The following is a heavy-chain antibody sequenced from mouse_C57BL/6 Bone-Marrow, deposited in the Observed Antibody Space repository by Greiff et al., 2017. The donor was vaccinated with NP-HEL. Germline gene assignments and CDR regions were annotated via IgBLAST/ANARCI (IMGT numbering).Heavy chain of an antibody. CDR1: GYTFTSYW. J-gene: IGHJ1*03. D-gene: IGHD1-1*01. V-gene: IGHV1-5*01. CDR2: IYPGNSDT. Sequence: EVQLQQSGTVLARPGASVKMSCKTSGYTFTSYWMHWVKQRPGQGLEWIGAIYPGNSDTSYNQKFKGKAKLTAVTSASTAYMELSSLTNEDSAVYYCTRSLHYYGSSYRYWYFDVWGTGTTVTVSS. CDR3: TRSLHYYGSSYRYWYFDV.